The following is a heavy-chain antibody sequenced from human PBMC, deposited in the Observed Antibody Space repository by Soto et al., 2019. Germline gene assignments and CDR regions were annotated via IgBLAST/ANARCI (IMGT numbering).Heavy chain of an antibody. V-gene: IGHV4-34*01. J-gene: IGHJ4*02. CDR3: ASGLVVVAATHFDY. CDR2: INHSGST. Sequence: QVQLQQWGAGLLKPSETLSLTCAVYGGSFSGYYWSWIRQPPGKGLEWIGEINHSGSTNYNPSLKRRVTISVDTSKNQFALKLSSVTAADTAVYYCASGLVVVAATHFDYWGQGTLVTVSS. D-gene: IGHD2-15*01. CDR1: GGSFSGYY.